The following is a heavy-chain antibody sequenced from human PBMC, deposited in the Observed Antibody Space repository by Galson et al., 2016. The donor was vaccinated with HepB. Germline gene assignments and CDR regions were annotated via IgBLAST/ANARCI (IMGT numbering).Heavy chain of an antibody. D-gene: IGHD3-22*01. V-gene: IGHV4-34*01. CDR1: GGSLSGYY. CDR3: ARTYFYDHTGYRRGSFDI. Sequence: SETLSLTCAVYGGSLSGYYWSWIRQPPGKGLEWIGEINRGGSTNNNPSLKSQVTISVDTSKDQFSLTLDSVTAADTAVYYCARTYFYDHTGYRRGSFDIWGQGTMVTVSS. J-gene: IGHJ3*02. CDR2: INRGGST.